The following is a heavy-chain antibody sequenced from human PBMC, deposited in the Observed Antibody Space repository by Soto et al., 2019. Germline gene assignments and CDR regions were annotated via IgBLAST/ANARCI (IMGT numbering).Heavy chain of an antibody. J-gene: IGHJ5*02. Sequence: QVQLVQSGAEVKKPGSSVKVSCKASGGTFSSYTISWVRQAPGQGLEWMGRIIPILGIANYAQKFQGRVTITADKSTNTAYMELCSLRSEDTAVYYCARDRGNGGQGNWFDPWGQGTLVTVSS. D-gene: IGHD4-17*01. CDR3: ARDRGNGGQGNWFDP. V-gene: IGHV1-69*08. CDR2: IIPILGIA. CDR1: GGTFSSYT.